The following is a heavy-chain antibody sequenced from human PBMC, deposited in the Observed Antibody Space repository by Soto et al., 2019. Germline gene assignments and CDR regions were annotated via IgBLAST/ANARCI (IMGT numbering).Heavy chain of an antibody. CDR3: AKKGDTIFEAYFDY. J-gene: IGHJ4*02. CDR2: ISYDGSNK. D-gene: IGHD3-3*01. V-gene: IGHV3-30*18. Sequence: GGSLRLSCAASGFTFSSYGMHWVRQAPGKGLEWVAVISYDGSNKYYADSVKGRFTISRDNSKNTLYLQMNSLRAEDTAVYYCAKKGDTIFEAYFDYWGQGTLVTVSS. CDR1: GFTFSSYG.